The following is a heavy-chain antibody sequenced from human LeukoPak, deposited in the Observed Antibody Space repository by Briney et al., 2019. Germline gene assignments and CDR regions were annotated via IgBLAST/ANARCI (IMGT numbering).Heavy chain of an antibody. J-gene: IGHJ4*02. CDR2: VSGSDGYT. Sequence: GGSLRLSCAASGFTFNTYAMSWVRQAPGKGLEWVSCVSGSDGYTYYADSVRGRFTISRDNFKNTVSLQMNSLRADDTAVYYCAKRPVVGGTTGKYFDHWGLGTLVTVSA. CDR1: GFTFNTYA. V-gene: IGHV3-23*01. CDR3: AKRPVVGGTTGKYFDH. D-gene: IGHD1-26*01.